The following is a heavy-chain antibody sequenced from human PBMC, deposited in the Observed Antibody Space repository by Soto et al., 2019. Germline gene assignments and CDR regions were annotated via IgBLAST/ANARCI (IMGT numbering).Heavy chain of an antibody. CDR2: ITCHGGTI. V-gene: IGHV3-9*01. CDR1: GFAFDDYV. CDR3: AKGGSAALIAPSGRDNWFDP. J-gene: IGHJ5*02. D-gene: IGHD6-13*01. Sequence: PGGSLRLSCAASGFAFDDYVMHWVRQPPGRGLEWVSGITCHGGTIRYVDSVKGRFTISRDNAENSLYLQMNSLRPEDTSGYYCAKGGSAALIAPSGRDNWFDPWGQGTQVTVAS.